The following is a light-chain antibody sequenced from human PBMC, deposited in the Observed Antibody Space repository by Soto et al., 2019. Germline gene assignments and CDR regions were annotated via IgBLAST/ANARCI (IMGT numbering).Light chain of an antibody. Sequence: EIVMTQPPATLSVSPGERATLSCSASQSVSSNLAWYQQKPGQAPRVFIYGAATRATVIPARFSGSGSGKEFTLTISSLKSEDFAVYYCQQYNNWQPWTFGQGKKVDMK. V-gene: IGKV3-15*01. CDR3: QQYNNWQPWT. J-gene: IGKJ1*01. CDR1: QSVSSN. CDR2: GAA.